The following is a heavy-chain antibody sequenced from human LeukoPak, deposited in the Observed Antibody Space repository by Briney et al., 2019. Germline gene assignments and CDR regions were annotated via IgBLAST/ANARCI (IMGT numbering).Heavy chain of an antibody. CDR3: ARFVTGDGAFDI. Sequence: PSETLSLTCSVSGGSISSSSYYWGWIRQPPGKGLEWIGNIYYSGITYYNPSLKSRVTISVDTSKNQFSLKLSSVTAADTAVYYCARFVTGDGAFDIWGQGTMVTVSS. CDR1: GGSISSSSYY. CDR2: IYYSGIT. V-gene: IGHV4-39*01. D-gene: IGHD7-27*01. J-gene: IGHJ3*02.